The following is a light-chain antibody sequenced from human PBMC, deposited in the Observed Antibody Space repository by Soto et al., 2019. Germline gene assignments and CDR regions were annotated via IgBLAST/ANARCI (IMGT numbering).Light chain of an antibody. CDR1: QSLVYSDGNTY. J-gene: IGKJ1*01. CDR2: NVS. CDR3: MHGTHSPIP. Sequence: DVVMTQSPLSLPVTLGQPASISCRSSQSLVYSDGNTYLNWFQQRPGQSPRRLLYNVSNRASGVPDRFIGSGLGPDFALKISRVEAEDVGGYYGMHGTHSPIPFGQETKVEIK. V-gene: IGKV2-30*01.